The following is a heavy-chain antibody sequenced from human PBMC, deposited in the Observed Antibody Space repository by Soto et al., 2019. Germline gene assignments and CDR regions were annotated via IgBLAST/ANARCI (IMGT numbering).Heavy chain of an antibody. CDR3: ARLLHDSRGYYYFDY. V-gene: IGHV4-39*01. Sequence: SETLSLTCTVSGVSISSSSYYWGWIRQPPGKGLEWIGSIYYSGSTYNNPSFKSRVTMSVDTPKNQFSLKLSSVTAADTAVYYCARLLHDSRGYYYFDYWGQGTLVTVSS. CDR2: IYYSGST. D-gene: IGHD3-22*01. J-gene: IGHJ4*02. CDR1: GVSISSSSYY.